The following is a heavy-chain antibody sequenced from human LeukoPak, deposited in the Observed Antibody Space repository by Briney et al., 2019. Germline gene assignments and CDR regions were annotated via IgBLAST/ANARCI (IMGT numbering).Heavy chain of an antibody. CDR1: GFTFSSYA. CDR3: ARPPIVGATRSYYYYGMDV. V-gene: IGHV3-30-3*01. D-gene: IGHD1-26*01. CDR2: ISYDGSNK. J-gene: IGHJ6*02. Sequence: GGSLRLSCAASGFTFSSYAMHWVRQAPGKGLEWVAVISYDGSNKYYADSVKGRFTISRDNSKNTLYLQMNSLRAEDTAVYYCARPPIVGATRSYYYYGMDVWGQGTTVTVSS.